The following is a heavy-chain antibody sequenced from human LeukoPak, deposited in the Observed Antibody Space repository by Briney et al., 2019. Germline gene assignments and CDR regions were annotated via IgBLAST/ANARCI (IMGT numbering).Heavy chain of an antibody. D-gene: IGHD3-3*01. CDR3: STTHYNFADIDH. J-gene: IGHJ4*02. V-gene: IGHV1-8*03. Sequence: ASVKVSCKASGYTFTNYAINWVRQATGQGLEWMGWMNPNSGNTGYAQKFQGRVTITRNTSISTAYMELNSLKTEDTAVYYCSTTHYNFADIDHWGQGTLVTVSS. CDR2: MNPNSGNT. CDR1: GYTFTNYA.